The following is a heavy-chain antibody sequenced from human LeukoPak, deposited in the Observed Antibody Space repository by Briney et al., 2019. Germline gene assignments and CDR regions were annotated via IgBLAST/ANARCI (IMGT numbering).Heavy chain of an antibody. V-gene: IGHV3-7*03. Sequence: GGSLRLSCAASGFTFSSYWMSWVRQAPGKGLEWVANIKEDGSEKYFVGSVKGRFTISRDNSKNTLYLQMNSLRAEDTAVYYCAKGNSQLLWFGELSVFFFDYWGQGTLVTVSS. J-gene: IGHJ4*02. D-gene: IGHD3-10*01. CDR1: GFTFSSYW. CDR2: IKEDGSEK. CDR3: AKGNSQLLWFGELSVFFFDY.